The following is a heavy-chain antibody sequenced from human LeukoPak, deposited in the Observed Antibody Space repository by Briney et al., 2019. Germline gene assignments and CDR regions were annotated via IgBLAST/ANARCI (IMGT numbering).Heavy chain of an antibody. V-gene: IGHV4-38-2*02. CDR3: ARERRSHPGPSFDY. CDR2: IDHSGST. CDR1: GYSFSSGYY. Sequence: PSETLSLTCTVSGYSFSSGYYWGWIRQPPGKGLEWIGSIDHSGSTYYNPSLRSRVTISVDASKKHFPLKLSSVTAADTAMYYWARERRSHPGPSFDYWGQGTLVTVSS. D-gene: IGHD4-23*01. J-gene: IGHJ4*02.